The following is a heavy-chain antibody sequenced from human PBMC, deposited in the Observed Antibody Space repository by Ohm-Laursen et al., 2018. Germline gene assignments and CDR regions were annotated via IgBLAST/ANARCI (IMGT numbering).Heavy chain of an antibody. Sequence: SDTLSLTCTVSGGSISSYYWSWTRQPPGKGLEWIGYIYYSGSTNYNPSLKSRVTISVDTSKNQFSLKLSSVTAADTAVYYCARGSYYFDYWGQGTLVTVSS. CDR1: GGSISSYY. D-gene: IGHD1-26*01. V-gene: IGHV4-59*07. J-gene: IGHJ4*02. CDR3: ARGSYYFDY. CDR2: IYYSGST.